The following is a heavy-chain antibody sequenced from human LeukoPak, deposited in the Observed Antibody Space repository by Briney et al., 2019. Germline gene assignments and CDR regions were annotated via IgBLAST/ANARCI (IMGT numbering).Heavy chain of an antibody. V-gene: IGHV1-2*02. CDR1: GYTFTGYY. D-gene: IGHD1-26*01. CDR2: INPNSGGT. J-gene: IGHJ4*02. CDR3: AQEEYSGSSGDY. Sequence: VASVKVSCKASGYTFTGYYMHWVRQAPGQGLEWMGWINPNSGGTNYAQKFQGRVTMTRDTSISTAYMELSSLRSEDTAVYYCAQEEYSGSSGDYWGQGTLVTVSS.